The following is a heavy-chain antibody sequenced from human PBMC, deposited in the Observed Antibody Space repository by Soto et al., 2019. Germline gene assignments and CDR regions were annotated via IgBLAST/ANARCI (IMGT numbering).Heavy chain of an antibody. CDR1: GFTFRSYA. D-gene: IGHD6-13*01. CDR2: ISDDENNK. CDR3: AKDWGSSWPHRSFDQ. J-gene: IGHJ4*02. Sequence: GGSLRLSCAASGFTFRSYAMHWVRQAPGKGLEWVAVISDDENNKYYADSVKGRFIISRDNSKNTLFLQMNSLTTEDTAVYHCAKDWGSSWPHRSFDQWGQGTLVTVSS. V-gene: IGHV3-30-3*01.